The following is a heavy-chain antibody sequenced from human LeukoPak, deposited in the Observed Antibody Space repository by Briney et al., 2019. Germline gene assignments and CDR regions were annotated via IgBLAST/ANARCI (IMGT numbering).Heavy chain of an antibody. Sequence: NPGGSLRLSCAASGFTFSSYSMNWVRQAPGKGLEWVSSISSSSGYIYYADSVKGRFTISRDNAKNSLYLQMNSLRAEDTAVYYCARARPSGCLDYWGQGTLVTVSS. CDR2: ISSSSGYI. CDR1: GFTFSSYS. J-gene: IGHJ4*02. V-gene: IGHV3-21*01. D-gene: IGHD6-19*01. CDR3: ARARPSGCLDY.